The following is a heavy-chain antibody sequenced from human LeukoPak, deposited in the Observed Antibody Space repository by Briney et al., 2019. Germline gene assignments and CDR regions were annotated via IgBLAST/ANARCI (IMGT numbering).Heavy chain of an antibody. CDR3: AKDPLEFGHYYYYMDV. CDR1: GFTFSSYA. CDR2: ISGSGGST. J-gene: IGHJ6*03. V-gene: IGHV3-23*01. Sequence: GGSLRLSCAASGFTFSSYAMSWVRQAPGKGLEWVSAISGSGGSTYYADSVKGRFTISRDNSKNTLYLQMNSLRAEDTAVYYCAKDPLEFGHYYYYMDVWGKGTTVTVSS. D-gene: IGHD3-10*01.